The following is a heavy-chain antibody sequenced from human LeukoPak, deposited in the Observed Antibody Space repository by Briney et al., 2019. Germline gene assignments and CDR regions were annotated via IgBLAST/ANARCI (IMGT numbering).Heavy chain of an antibody. D-gene: IGHD2-15*01. J-gene: IGHJ3*02. Sequence: SGGSLRLSCAASGFIFSSYTMNWVRQAPGKGLEWVSSISSSSSYIYYADSVKGRFTISRDNAKNSVYLEMNSLRAEDTAVYYCARSGRGHDDAFDIWGQGTMVTVSS. CDR1: GFIFSSYT. CDR3: ARSGRGHDDAFDI. V-gene: IGHV3-21*01. CDR2: ISSSSSYI.